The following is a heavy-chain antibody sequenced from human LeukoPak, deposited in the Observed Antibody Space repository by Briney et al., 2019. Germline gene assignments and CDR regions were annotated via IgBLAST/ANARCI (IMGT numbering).Heavy chain of an antibody. CDR3: ARDIAAAGSG. CDR1: EYTFTSYD. J-gene: IGHJ1*01. D-gene: IGHD6-13*01. V-gene: IGHV1-8*01. CDR2: MNPNSGNT. Sequence: ASVKVSCKASEYTFTSYDINWVRQATGQGLEWMGWMNPNSGNTVDAQKFQGRVTMTRDTSISPASMQLSSLRSEAPAMSYCARDIAAAGSGWGQGTLVTVSS.